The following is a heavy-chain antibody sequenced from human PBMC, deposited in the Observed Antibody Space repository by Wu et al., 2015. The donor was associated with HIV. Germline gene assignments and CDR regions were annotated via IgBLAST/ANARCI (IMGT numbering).Heavy chain of an antibody. J-gene: IGHJ3*02. Sequence: QVQLVQSGAEVKKPGASVKVSCKSSGYIFTNHDLNWVRQAPGQGLEWMGWMNLDSGGRGYAQKFQDRVTMTRNSSIRTLYMELSSLTSEDTALYYCTRGTWMREAFDIWGQGTMVTVSS. CDR3: TRGTWMREAFDI. CDR2: MNLDSGGR. CDR1: GYIFTNHD. V-gene: IGHV1-8*01. D-gene: IGHD1-26*01.